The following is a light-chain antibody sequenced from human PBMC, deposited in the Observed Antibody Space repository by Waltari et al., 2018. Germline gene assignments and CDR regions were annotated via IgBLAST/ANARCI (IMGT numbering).Light chain of an antibody. V-gene: IGLV2-23*02. J-gene: IGLJ2*01. CDR3: SSYAGRSILI. CDR2: EVF. Sequence: QSALTQPASVSGSPGQSITIPCPGTSSDVASYNLVSWYQQYPGKAPRLVIYEVFKRPARVSSRFSGSKSGSTASLTISGVQAEDEATYYCSSYAGRSILIFGGGT. CDR1: SSDVASYNL.